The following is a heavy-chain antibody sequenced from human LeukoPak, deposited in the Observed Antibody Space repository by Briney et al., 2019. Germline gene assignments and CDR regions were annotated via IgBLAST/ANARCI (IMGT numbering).Heavy chain of an antibody. V-gene: IGHV1-18*01. CDR1: GYTFSNYG. CDR3: ARGATRFGELTDWLDP. CDR2: ISAYNGNT. D-gene: IGHD3-10*02. J-gene: IGHJ5*02. Sequence: ASVKVSCKASGYTFSNYGVSWVRQAPGRGLEWLGWISAYNGNTNYAQKFQGRVTMTRDTSTSTAYMEVTSLRSDDTAVYYCARGATRFGELTDWLDPWGQGTLVTVSS.